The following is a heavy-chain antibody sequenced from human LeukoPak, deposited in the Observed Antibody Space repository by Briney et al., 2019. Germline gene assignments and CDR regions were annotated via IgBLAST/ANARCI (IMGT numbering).Heavy chain of an antibody. CDR3: ARNSDSYGYGLDP. CDR2: IKQNGSEK. Sequence: PGRCLRPSCAASGFTLRTYWIRWVRPAPRNWLEWVAKIKQNGSEKYYVDSVKGRFTISRDNAKNSLYLQMNSLRAEDTGVYYCARNSDSYGYGLDPWGQGTLVTVSS. V-gene: IGHV3-7*01. J-gene: IGHJ5*02. D-gene: IGHD5-18*01. CDR1: GFTLRTYW.